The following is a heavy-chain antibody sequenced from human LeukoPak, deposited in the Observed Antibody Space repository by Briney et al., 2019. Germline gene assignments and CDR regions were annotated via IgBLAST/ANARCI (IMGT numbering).Heavy chain of an antibody. J-gene: IGHJ4*02. Sequence: PGGSLRLSCAASGFTVSSNYMSWVRQAPGKGLEWVSILYSAGGTYYADSVRGRFTIARDSSKNTMFLQMNSLRAEDTAVYYCASGGMGARKFYSDPFHYWGQGTLATVSS. CDR2: LYSAGGT. CDR3: ASGGMGARKFYSDPFHY. D-gene: IGHD2-15*01. CDR1: GFTVSSNY. V-gene: IGHV3-53*01.